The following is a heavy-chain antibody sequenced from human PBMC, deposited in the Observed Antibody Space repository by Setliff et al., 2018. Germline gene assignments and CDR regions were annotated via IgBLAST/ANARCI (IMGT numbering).Heavy chain of an antibody. V-gene: IGHV4-39*01. CDR2: IFMGSGNT. J-gene: IGHJ4*02. CDR3: ARLPNYVWGSPVDY. Sequence: ADTLAPTCSVSGCAISTRSYDWAWIRQPPGQGLEWIGNIFMGSGNTFYNPSLESRVTISTDTAMNQIALKLTAVTAADTAVYYCARLPNYVWGSPVDYWGKGTLVTVSS. D-gene: IGHD3-16*01. CDR1: GCAISTRSYD.